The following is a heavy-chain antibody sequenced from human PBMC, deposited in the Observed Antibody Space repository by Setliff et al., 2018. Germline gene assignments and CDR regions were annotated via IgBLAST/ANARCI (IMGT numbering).Heavy chain of an antibody. J-gene: IGHJ3*02. V-gene: IGHV4-59*01. CDR3: ARDNIGPDALDI. CDR1: GGSISGYY. CDR2: IHHSGST. Sequence: PSETLSLTCTVSGGSISGYYWTWIRQPPGRALEWIGYIHHSGSTNYNPSLKSRVTLSMDTSRNHFSLNLTSLTAADTALYYCARDNIGPDALDIWGQGTMVTVSS.